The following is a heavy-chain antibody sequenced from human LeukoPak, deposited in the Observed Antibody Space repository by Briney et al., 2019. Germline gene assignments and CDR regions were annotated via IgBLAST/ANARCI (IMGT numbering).Heavy chain of an antibody. D-gene: IGHD1-7*01. CDR3: ARDWGYYDSTGTYHGVSWFDS. V-gene: IGHV1-2*02. CDR1: GYTFTAYY. CDR2: INTNSGVT. J-gene: IGHJ5*01. Sequence: ASVKVSCKASGYTFTAYYLHWVRQAPGQGPEWMGKINTNSGVTDYAPNFQGRVTMTRDTSITTAYMELSRLTSDDTAVYYCARDWGYYDSTGTYHGVSWFDSWGQGTLVTVSS.